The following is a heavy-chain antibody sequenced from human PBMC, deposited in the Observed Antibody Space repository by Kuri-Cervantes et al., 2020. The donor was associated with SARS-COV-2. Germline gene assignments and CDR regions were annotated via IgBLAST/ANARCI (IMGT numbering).Heavy chain of an antibody. CDR2: IKCDGSEK. CDR1: GFTFSRYW. V-gene: IGHV3-52*01. D-gene: IGHD3-10*01. Sequence: GGSLRLSCAASGFTFSRYWMHWVCQAPEKGLEWVADIKCDGSEKYYVDSVKGRLTISRDNAKNSLYVQVNSLRAEDMTVYYCARDSITMVQGVTSDAFDIWGQGTMVTVSS. J-gene: IGHJ3*02. CDR3: ARDSITMVQGVTSDAFDI.